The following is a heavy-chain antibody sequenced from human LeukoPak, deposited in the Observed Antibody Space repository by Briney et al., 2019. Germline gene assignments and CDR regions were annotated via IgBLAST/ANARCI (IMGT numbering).Heavy chain of an antibody. CDR3: ASSDTYDSSGFDY. J-gene: IGHJ4*02. V-gene: IGHV1-46*01. Sequence: ASVKVSCKASGYTFTSYYMHWVRQAPGQGLEWMGIINPSGGSTSYAQRFQGRVTITADESTSTAYMELSSLRSEDTAVYYCASSDTYDSSGFDYWGQGTLVTVSS. CDR2: INPSGGST. CDR1: GYTFTSYY. D-gene: IGHD3-22*01.